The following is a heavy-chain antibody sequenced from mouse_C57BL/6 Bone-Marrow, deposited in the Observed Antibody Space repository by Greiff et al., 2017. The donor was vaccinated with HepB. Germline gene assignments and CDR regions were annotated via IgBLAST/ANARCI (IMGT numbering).Heavy chain of an antibody. V-gene: IGHV1-22*01. Sequence: SGPELVKPGASVKMSCKASGYTFTDYNMHWVKQSHGKSLEWIGYINPNNGGTSYNQKFKGKATLTVNKSSSTAYMELRSLTSEDSAVYYCAREGWVPWFAYWGQGTLVTVSA. D-gene: IGHD3-3*01. CDR2: INPNNGGT. CDR3: AREGWVPWFAY. J-gene: IGHJ3*01. CDR1: GYTFTDYN.